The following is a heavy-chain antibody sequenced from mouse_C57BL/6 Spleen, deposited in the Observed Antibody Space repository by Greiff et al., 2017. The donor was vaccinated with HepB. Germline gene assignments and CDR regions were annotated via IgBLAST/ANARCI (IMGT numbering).Heavy chain of an antibody. CDR2: ISNLAYSI. V-gene: IGHV5-15*01. D-gene: IGHD1-1*01. CDR3: ARHGYYGSSPWFAY. CDR1: GFTFSDYG. J-gene: IGHJ3*01. Sequence: EVKLVESGGGLVQPGGSLKLSCAASGFTFSDYGMAWVRQAPRKGPEWVAFISNLAYSIYYADTVTGRFTISRENAKNTLYLEMSSLRSEDTAMYYCARHGYYGSSPWFAYWGQGTLVTVSA.